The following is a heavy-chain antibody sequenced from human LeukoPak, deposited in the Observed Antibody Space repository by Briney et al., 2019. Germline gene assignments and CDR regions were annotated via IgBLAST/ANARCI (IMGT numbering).Heavy chain of an antibody. J-gene: IGHJ4*02. Sequence: SETLSLTCTVSGGSISSYYWNWIRQPPGKGLEWIAYIYYSGNTNYNPSLKSRVTISVDTTKNQFSLKLSSVTAADTAVFYCARDVGATPGYFDYRGQGTLVTGS. CDR1: GGSISSYY. CDR2: IYYSGNT. V-gene: IGHV4-59*01. CDR3: ARDVGATPGYFDY. D-gene: IGHD1-26*01.